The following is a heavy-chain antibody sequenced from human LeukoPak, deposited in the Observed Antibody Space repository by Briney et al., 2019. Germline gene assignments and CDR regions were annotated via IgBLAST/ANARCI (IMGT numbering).Heavy chain of an antibody. J-gene: IGHJ5*02. V-gene: IGHV3-30*04. CDR1: GFTFSSYA. D-gene: IGHD3-10*01. Sequence: PGGSLRLSCAASGFTFSSYAMHWVRQAPGKGLEWVAVISYDGSNKYYTDSVKGRFTISRDNSKNTLYLQKISLRSDGPAVYYCARASGYLFVPWGQGSLVTVSS. CDR3: ARASGYLFVP. CDR2: ISYDGSNK.